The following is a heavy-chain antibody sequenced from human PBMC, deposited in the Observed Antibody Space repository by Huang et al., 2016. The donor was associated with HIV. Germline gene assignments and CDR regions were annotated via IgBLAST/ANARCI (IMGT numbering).Heavy chain of an antibody. D-gene: IGHD6-19*01. CDR2: SSWNSGDI. V-gene: IGHV3-9*01. Sequence: EVQLEEFGGRLVQPGRSLRLSCATYGFKFDDYAMHWVRQVPGGGRGGVSGSSWNSGDILYADSVRGRFAISRDNAVKSLYLQMDSLRREDTALYYCVKDRRMRGSGWTFFDNWGQGTLVDVSS. CDR3: VKDRRMRGSGWTFFDN. CDR1: GFKFDDYA. J-gene: IGHJ4*02.